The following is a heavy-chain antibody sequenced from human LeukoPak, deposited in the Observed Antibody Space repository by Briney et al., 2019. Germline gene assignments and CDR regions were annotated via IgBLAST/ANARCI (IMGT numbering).Heavy chain of an antibody. CDR1: GGSISSYY. Sequence: PSETLSLTCTVSGGSISSYYWGWIRQPPGKGLEWIGSIYYSGSTYYNPSLKSRVTISVDTSKNQFSLKLSSVTAADTAVYYCARHRSRMTTVTYYFDYWGQGTLVTVSS. CDR2: IYYSGST. D-gene: IGHD4-17*01. CDR3: ARHRSRMTTVTYYFDY. V-gene: IGHV4-39*01. J-gene: IGHJ4*02.